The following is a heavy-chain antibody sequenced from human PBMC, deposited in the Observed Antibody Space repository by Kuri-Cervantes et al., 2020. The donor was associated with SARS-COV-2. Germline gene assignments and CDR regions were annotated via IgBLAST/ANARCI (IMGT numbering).Heavy chain of an antibody. CDR2: ISSRSNYI. CDR3: ARFSYSSSNEGIYHYYGMDV. D-gene: IGHD6-6*01. J-gene: IGHJ6*02. Sequence: LSLTCAASGFTFSSYTMNWVRQAPGKGLEWVSSISSRSNYIYYADSVEGRFTISRDSANNSLSLQMYSLRAEDTAVYYCARFSYSSSNEGIYHYYGMDVWGQGTTVTVSS. CDR1: GFTFSSYT. V-gene: IGHV3-21*01.